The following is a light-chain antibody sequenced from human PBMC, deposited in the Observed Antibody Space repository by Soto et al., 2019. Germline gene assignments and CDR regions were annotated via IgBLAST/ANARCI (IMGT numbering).Light chain of an antibody. CDR3: MQSTQLPPT. CDR1: QSLLHITGETF. V-gene: IGKV2D-29*02. Sequence: DVVMTQTPLSLSVAPGQPASISCKSSQSLLHITGETFLFWYLQKPGQSPQLLIYEVSTRVSGVPDRFSGSGSGTAFSLDISRVATDDVGIYYCMQSTQLPPTFGQGTRLVIK. J-gene: IGKJ5*01. CDR2: EVS.